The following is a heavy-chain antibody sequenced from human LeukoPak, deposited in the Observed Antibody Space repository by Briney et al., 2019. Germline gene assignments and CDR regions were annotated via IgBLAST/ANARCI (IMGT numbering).Heavy chain of an antibody. CDR1: GFTFSSYA. CDR3: AKDVHQERDYFDY. CDR2: ISGSGGST. J-gene: IGHJ4*02. Sequence: GGSPRLSCAASGFTFSSYAMSWVRQAPGKGLEWVSAISGSGGSTYYADSVKGRFTISRDNSKNTLYLQMNSLRAEDTAVYYCAKDVHQERDYFDYWGQGTLVTVSS. D-gene: IGHD5-24*01. V-gene: IGHV3-23*01.